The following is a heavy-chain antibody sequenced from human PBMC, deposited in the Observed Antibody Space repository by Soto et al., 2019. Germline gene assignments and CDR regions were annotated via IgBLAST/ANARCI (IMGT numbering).Heavy chain of an antibody. Sequence: PGESLKISCQGSVYSFITHWIGWVRQMPGKGLEWMAIIYPRDSDIRYSPSFQGQVTVSVDKSISTAYLQWSSLKASDTAIYYCARSTGSSSWYEYNWFDPWGQGTLVTV. CDR3: ARSTGSSSWYEYNWFDP. CDR1: VYSFITHW. V-gene: IGHV5-51*01. D-gene: IGHD6-13*01. J-gene: IGHJ5*02. CDR2: IYPRDSDI.